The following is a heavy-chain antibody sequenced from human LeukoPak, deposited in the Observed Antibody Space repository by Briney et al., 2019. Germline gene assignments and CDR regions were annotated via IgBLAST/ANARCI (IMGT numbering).Heavy chain of an antibody. CDR2: FGNSA. Sequence: GGSLRLSCAASGFTFDDYAMHWVRQAPGKGLEWVSTFGNSAHYADSVKGRFTISRDNSKNTLYLQMNSLRADDTAVYYCANHGVYSGSYSMDVWGQGTTVIVSS. D-gene: IGHD1-26*01. CDR1: GFTFDDYA. V-gene: IGHV3-23*01. J-gene: IGHJ6*02. CDR3: ANHGVYSGSYSMDV.